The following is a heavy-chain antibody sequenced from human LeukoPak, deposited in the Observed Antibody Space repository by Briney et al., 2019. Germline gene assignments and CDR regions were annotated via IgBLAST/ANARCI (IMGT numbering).Heavy chain of an antibody. D-gene: IGHD2-15*01. CDR3: ARSGYCSGGSCTDYYYMDV. J-gene: IGHJ6*03. CDR1: GGTFSSYA. V-gene: IGHV1-69*05. CDR2: IIPIFGTA. Sequence: ASVKVSCKASGGTFSSYAISWVRQAPGQELEWMGGIIPIFGTANYAQKFQGRVTITTDESTSTAYMELSSLRSEDTAVYYCARSGYCSGGSCTDYYYMDVWGKGTTVTVSS.